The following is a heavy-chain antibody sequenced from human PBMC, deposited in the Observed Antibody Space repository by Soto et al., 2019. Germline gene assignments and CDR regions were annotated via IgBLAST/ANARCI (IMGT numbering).Heavy chain of an antibody. J-gene: IGHJ4*02. CDR3: ARVYHNTIAEAATGDMRY. CDR2: INPNSGGT. Sequence: ASVKVSCKASGYTFTGYYMHWVRQAPGQGLEWMGWINPNSGGTNYAQKFQGRVTMTRDTSISTAYMGLSRLRSDDTAVYYCARVYHNTIAEAATGDMRYWGQGTLVTVSS. D-gene: IGHD6-13*01. V-gene: IGHV1-2*02. CDR1: GYTFTGYY.